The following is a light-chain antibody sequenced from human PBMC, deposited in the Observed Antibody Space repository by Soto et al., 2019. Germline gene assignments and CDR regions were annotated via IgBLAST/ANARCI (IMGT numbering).Light chain of an antibody. CDR3: ETWVSNTYV. V-gene: IGLV4-60*02. Sequence: QPVLTQSSSASASLGSSVKLTCTLSSGHSSYIIAWHQQQPGKAPRYLMKLAGSGSYNTGSGVPDRFSGSSSGADRYLTIANLQFEDEADYYCETWVSNTYVFGTGTKLTVL. CDR1: SGHSSYI. CDR2: LAGSGSY. J-gene: IGLJ1*01.